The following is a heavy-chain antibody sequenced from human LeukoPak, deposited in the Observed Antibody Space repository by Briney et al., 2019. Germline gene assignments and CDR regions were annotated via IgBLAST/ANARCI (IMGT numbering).Heavy chain of an antibody. CDR2: MNPNSGNT. J-gene: IGHJ3*02. D-gene: IGHD2-2*01. CDR1: GGTFSSYD. V-gene: IGHV1-8*03. Sequence: ASVKVSCKASGGTFSSYDINWVRQATGQGLKWMGWMNPNSGNTGYAQKFQGRVTITRNTSISTTYMELSSLRSEDTAVYYCARQVVPAARRSSRAFDIWGQGTMVTVSS. CDR3: ARQVVPAARRSSRAFDI.